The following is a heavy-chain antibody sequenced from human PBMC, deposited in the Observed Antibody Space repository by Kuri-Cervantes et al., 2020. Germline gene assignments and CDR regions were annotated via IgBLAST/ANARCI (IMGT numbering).Heavy chain of an antibody. CDR2: IWYDGSNE. D-gene: IGHD6-13*01. J-gene: IGHJ4*02. V-gene: IGHV3-30*02. CDR1: GFTFSSYA. CDR3: AKDRSSSWAFDY. Sequence: GGSLRLSCAASGFTFSSYAMHWVRQAPGKGLEWVAVIWYDGSNEYYADSVKGRFTISRDTSNNTLYLQMNSLRAEDTAVYYCAKDRSSSWAFDYWGQGTLVTVSS.